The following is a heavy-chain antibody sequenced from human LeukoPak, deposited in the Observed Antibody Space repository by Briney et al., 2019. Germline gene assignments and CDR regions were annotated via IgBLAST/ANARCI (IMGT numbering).Heavy chain of an antibody. J-gene: IGHJ3*02. Sequence: PGGSLRLSCAASGFTFDDYAIHWVRQAPGKGLEWVSGISWNSGKIVYADSVKGRFTISRDNAKNSVYLQMDSLRAEDTALYYCAKETHSTMVPGYASDIWGQGTMVNVSS. D-gene: IGHD2-8*01. V-gene: IGHV3-9*01. CDR3: AKETHSTMVPGYASDI. CDR2: ISWNSGKI. CDR1: GFTFDDYA.